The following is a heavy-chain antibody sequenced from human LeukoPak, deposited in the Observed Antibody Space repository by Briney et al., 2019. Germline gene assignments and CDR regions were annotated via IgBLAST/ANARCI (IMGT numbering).Heavy chain of an antibody. Sequence: GGSLRLSCAASGFTFSNYWMSWVRQAPGKGPEWMGNIKEDGSEAYYVDSVKGRFTISRDNAQNSLYLHMHSLRAEDTALYYCARTNNAYSSGWYLGTTDYWGQGSLVTVSS. CDR1: GFTFSNYW. V-gene: IGHV3-7*03. D-gene: IGHD6-19*01. CDR3: ARTNNAYSSGWYLGTTDY. J-gene: IGHJ4*02. CDR2: IKEDGSEA.